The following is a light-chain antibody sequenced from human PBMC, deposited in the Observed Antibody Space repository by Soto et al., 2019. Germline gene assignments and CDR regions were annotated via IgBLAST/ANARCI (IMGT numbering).Light chain of an antibody. Sequence: QPSRALSLSPGERATLSCSASQSVSRSYLAWYQQKPGQALRLLIYGASSRATGIPDRFSGSGSGTDFTLTISRLEPEDFAVYYCQDYGSSRTFGQGTKVDI. CDR1: QSVSRSY. CDR3: QDYGSSRT. CDR2: GAS. V-gene: IGKV3-20*01. J-gene: IGKJ1*01.